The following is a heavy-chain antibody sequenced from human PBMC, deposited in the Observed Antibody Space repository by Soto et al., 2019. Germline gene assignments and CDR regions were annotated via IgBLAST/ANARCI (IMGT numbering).Heavy chain of an antibody. Sequence: EVQLLESGGGLVQPGGSLRLSCAASGFTFSSYAMNWVRQGPGKGLEWVSVISGSGGSTYYADSVKGRFTISRDNSKNTLYLQMNSLRAEDTAVYYCASRSSGWYFDYRGQGTLVTVSS. D-gene: IGHD6-19*01. V-gene: IGHV3-23*01. CDR1: GFTFSSYA. CDR2: ISGSGGST. CDR3: ASRSSGWYFDY. J-gene: IGHJ4*02.